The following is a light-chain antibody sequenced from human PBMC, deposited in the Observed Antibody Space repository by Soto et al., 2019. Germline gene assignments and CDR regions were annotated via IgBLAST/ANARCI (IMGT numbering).Light chain of an antibody. CDR3: SSYTITNILSYV. V-gene: IGLV2-14*01. Sequence: QLVLTQPASVSGSPGQSITISCTGTSSDVGGYNYVSWYQQHPGKAPKLLIYEVSNRPSGVSHRFSGSKSGNTASLAISGLQAEDEADYYCSSYTITNILSYVFGTGTQLTVL. CDR1: SSDVGGYNY. J-gene: IGLJ1*01. CDR2: EVS.